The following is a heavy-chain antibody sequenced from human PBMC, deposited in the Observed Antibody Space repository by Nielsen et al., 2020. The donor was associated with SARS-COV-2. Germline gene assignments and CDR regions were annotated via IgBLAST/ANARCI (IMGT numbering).Heavy chain of an antibody. CDR2: IYYSGST. CDR1: GGSISSYY. V-gene: IGHV4-59*12. D-gene: IGHD3-22*01. Sequence: SETLSLTCTVSGGSISSYYWSWIRQPPGKGLERIGYIYYSGSTNYTPSLKSRVTISVDTSKNQFSLKLSSVTAADTAVYYCARVRITMIVVVDAFDIWGQGTMVTVSS. J-gene: IGHJ3*02. CDR3: ARVRITMIVVVDAFDI.